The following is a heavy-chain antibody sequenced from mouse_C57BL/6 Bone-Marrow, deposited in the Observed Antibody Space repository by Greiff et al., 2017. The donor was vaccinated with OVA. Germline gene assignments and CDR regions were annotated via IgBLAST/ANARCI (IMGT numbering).Heavy chain of an antibody. V-gene: IGHV1-61*01. J-gene: IGHJ2*01. CDR2: IYPSDSET. CDR3: ARGTDGYLDD. CDR1: GYTFTSYW. D-gene: IGHD2-3*01. Sequence: QVQLQQPGAELVRPGSSVKLSCKASGYTFTSYWMDWVKQRPGQGLEWIGNIYPSDSETHYNQKFKDKATLTVDKSSSTAYMQLSSLTSEDSAVYDCARGTDGYLDDWGQGTTLTVSA.